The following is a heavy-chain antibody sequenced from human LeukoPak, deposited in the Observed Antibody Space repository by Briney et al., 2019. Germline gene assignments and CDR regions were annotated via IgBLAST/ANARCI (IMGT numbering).Heavy chain of an antibody. J-gene: IGHJ5*02. CDR1: GYTFTSYD. D-gene: IGHD6-13*01. Sequence: ASVKVSCKASGYTFTSYDINWVRQAPGQGLEWMGRISAYNGNTNYAQNLQGRVTMTTDASTNTAYMELRSLGSDDTAFYYCARDVAFYGSTWHNWFDPWGQGTLVTVSS. V-gene: IGHV1-18*01. CDR2: ISAYNGNT. CDR3: ARDVAFYGSTWHNWFDP.